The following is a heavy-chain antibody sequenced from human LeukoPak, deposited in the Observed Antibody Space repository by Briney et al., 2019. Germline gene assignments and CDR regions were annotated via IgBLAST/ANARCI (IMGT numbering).Heavy chain of an antibody. D-gene: IGHD3-16*02. J-gene: IGHJ3*02. CDR2: IDGRDGST. Sequence: GGSLRLSCAASGFTFSSYGMSWVRQAPGKGLEWVSVIDGRDGSTYYADSVKGRFTISRDNSKNTLYLQMNSLRAEDTAVYYCAKDIELSILGLGTMDTVSS. V-gene: IGHV3-23*01. CDR3: AKDIELSI. CDR1: GFTFSSYG.